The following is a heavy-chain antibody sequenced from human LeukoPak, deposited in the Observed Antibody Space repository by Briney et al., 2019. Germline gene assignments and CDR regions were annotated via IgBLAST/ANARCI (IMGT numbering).Heavy chain of an antibody. D-gene: IGHD5-18*01. CDR1: VGSISSYY. CDR2: IYHSGST. CDR3: ARDGYSYGTGGWFDP. V-gene: IGHV4-38-2*02. J-gene: IGHJ5*02. Sequence: PSETLSLTCTVSVGSISSYYWSWIRQPPGKGLEWIGSIYHSGSTYYNPSLKSRVTISVDTSKNQFSLKLSSVTAADTAVYYCARDGYSYGTGGWFDPWGQGALVTVSS.